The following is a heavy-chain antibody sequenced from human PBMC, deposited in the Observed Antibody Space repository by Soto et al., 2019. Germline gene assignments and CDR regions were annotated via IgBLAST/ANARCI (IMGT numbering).Heavy chain of an antibody. Sequence: QVQLVQSGAEVKKPGSSVKVSCKASGGTFSSYAISWVRQAPGQGLEWMGGIIPIFGTANYAQKFQGRVTITADESTSTAYMELSRLRSEDTALYYCARGRTYYYDSSGFGTFDIWGQGTMVTVSS. CDR1: GGTFSSYA. D-gene: IGHD3-22*01. CDR2: IIPIFGTA. J-gene: IGHJ3*02. V-gene: IGHV1-69*01. CDR3: ARGRTYYYDSSGFGTFDI.